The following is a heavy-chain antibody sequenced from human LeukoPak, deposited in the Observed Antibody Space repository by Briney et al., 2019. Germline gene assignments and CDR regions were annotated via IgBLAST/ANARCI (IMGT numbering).Heavy chain of an antibody. J-gene: IGHJ4*02. CDR2: TSGSGGST. CDR1: GFTFSSYA. CDR3: AKDLLAYCGGDCYSFDY. V-gene: IGHV3-23*01. Sequence: PGGSLRLSCAASGFTFSSYAMSWVRQAPGKGLEWVSATSGSGGSTYYADSVKGRFTISRDNSKNTLYLQMNSLRAEDTAVYYCAKDLLAYCGGDCYSFDYWGQGTLVTVSS. D-gene: IGHD2-21*02.